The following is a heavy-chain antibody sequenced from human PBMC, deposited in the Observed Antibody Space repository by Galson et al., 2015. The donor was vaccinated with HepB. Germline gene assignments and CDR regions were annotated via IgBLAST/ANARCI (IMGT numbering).Heavy chain of an antibody. J-gene: IGHJ4*02. D-gene: IGHD1-26*01. Sequence: SLRLSCAASGFTFSSYWMSWVRQAPGKGLEWVANIKQDGSEKYYVDSVKGRFTISRDNAKNSLYLQMNSLRAEDTAVYYCAREYSGSYSYYFDYWGQGTLVTVSS. CDR2: IKQDGSEK. CDR1: GFTFSSYW. V-gene: IGHV3-7*05. CDR3: AREYSGSYSYYFDY.